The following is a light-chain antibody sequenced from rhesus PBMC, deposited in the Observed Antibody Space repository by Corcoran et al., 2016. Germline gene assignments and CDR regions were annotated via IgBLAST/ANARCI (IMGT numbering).Light chain of an antibody. CDR3: QQYNSWNS. Sequence: ETVVTQSPATLSLSPGERVTLSCRASQSVGSNLAWYQQRPGQPPKFLIYDASTRATGIPERFSGSGSGTEFPLTISSLGPEDVGVYYCQQYNSWNSFGQGTKVEIK. V-gene: IGKV3-42*02. J-gene: IGKJ2*01. CDR1: QSVGSN. CDR2: DAS.